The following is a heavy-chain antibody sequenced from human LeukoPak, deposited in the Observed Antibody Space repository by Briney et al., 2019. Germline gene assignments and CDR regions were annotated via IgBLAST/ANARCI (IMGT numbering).Heavy chain of an antibody. CDR1: GYSITSSSW. Sequence: SDTLSLTCAVSGYSITSSSWWGWIRQPPGEGLEWIGYIYHSGTTYYNPSLQSRVTMSVDASKNQFSLKLSSVTAVDTAVYYCARKENVYYYFDYWGQGTLVTVSS. CDR3: ARKENVYYYFDY. CDR2: IYHSGTT. D-gene: IGHD3-10*01. V-gene: IGHV4-28*01. J-gene: IGHJ4*02.